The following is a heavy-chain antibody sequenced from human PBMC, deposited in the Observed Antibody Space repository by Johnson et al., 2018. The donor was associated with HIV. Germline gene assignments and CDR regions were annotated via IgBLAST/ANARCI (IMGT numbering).Heavy chain of an antibody. D-gene: IGHD3-22*01. CDR2: ISWNSGII. V-gene: IGHV3-9*01. Sequence: QLVESGGSVVRPGGSLRLSCAASGFTFDDYAMHWVRQAPGKGLEWVSGISWNSGIIGYADSVKGRFTISRDNAKDSLYLQMNSLRAEDTALYYCAKDISWITMSRGAFDIWGQGTMVTVSS. J-gene: IGHJ3*02. CDR3: AKDISWITMSRGAFDI. CDR1: GFTFDDYA.